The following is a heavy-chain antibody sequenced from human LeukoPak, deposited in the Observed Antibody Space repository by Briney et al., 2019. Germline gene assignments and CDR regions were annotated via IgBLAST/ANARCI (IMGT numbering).Heavy chain of an antibody. CDR3: AKDGSGSYSYYYYYYMDV. J-gene: IGHJ6*03. V-gene: IGHV3-43D*03. CDR2: SSWDGGST. Sequence: GGSLRLSCAASGFTFDDYAMHWVRQAPGKGLEWVSLSSWDGGSTYYADSVKGRFTISRDNSKNSLYLQMNSLRAEDTALYYCAKDGSGSYSYYYYYYMDVWGKGTTVTVSS. CDR1: GFTFDDYA. D-gene: IGHD1-26*01.